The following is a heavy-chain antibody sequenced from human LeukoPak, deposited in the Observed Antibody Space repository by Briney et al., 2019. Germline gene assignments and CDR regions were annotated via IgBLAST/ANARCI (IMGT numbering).Heavy chain of an antibody. V-gene: IGHV5-51*01. CDR1: GYSFTSYW. D-gene: IGHD6-13*01. J-gene: IGHJ6*02. CDR2: IYPGDSGT. Sequence: GESRKISCKGSGYSFTSYWIGWVRQMPGKGLEWMGIIYPGDSGTRYSPSFQGQVTISADKSISTAYLQWSSLKASDTAMYYCARSGGSWYMPYYYYYGMDVWGQGTTVTVSS. CDR3: ARSGGSWYMPYYYYYGMDV.